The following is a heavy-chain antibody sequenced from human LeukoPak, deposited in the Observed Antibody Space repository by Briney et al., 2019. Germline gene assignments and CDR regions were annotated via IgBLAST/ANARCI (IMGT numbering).Heavy chain of an antibody. CDR3: ASSKPGYCSGGSCYPDY. J-gene: IGHJ4*02. Sequence: PSETLSLTCAVYGGSFSGYYWSWIRQPPGKGLEWIGEISHSGSTNYNPSLKSRVTISVDTSKNQFSLKLSSVTAADTAVYYCASSKPGYCSGGSCYPDYWGQGTLVTVSS. CDR2: ISHSGST. V-gene: IGHV4-34*01. CDR1: GGSFSGYY. D-gene: IGHD2-15*01.